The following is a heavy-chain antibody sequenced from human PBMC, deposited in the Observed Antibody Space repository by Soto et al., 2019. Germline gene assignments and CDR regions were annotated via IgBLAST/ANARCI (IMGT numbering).Heavy chain of an antibody. CDR3: ARDLGGVVITGGLDY. J-gene: IGHJ4*02. CDR1: GFTFSSYG. V-gene: IGHV3-33*01. D-gene: IGHD3-3*01. CDR2: IWYDGSNK. Sequence: GGSLRLSCAASGFTFSSYGMHWVRQAPGKGLEWVAVIWYDGSNKYYADSVKGRFTISRDNSKNTLYLQMNSLRAEDTAVYYCARDLGGVVITGGLDYWGQGTLVTVSS.